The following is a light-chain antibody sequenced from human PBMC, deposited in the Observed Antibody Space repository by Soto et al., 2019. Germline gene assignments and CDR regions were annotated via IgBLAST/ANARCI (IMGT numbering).Light chain of an antibody. Sequence: QSALTQPASVSGFPGQSITISCTGTSSDVGGYKYVSWYQQHPGKAPKLMIYEVTNRPSGVSNRFSGSKSGNTASLTISGLQAEDEADYYCSSYTSSSTVIFGGGTQLTVL. CDR2: EVT. CDR1: SSDVGGYKY. V-gene: IGLV2-14*01. CDR3: SSYTSSSTVI. J-gene: IGLJ2*01.